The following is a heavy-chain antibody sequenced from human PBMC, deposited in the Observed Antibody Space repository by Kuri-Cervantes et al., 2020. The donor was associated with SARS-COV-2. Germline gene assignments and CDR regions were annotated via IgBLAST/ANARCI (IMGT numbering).Heavy chain of an antibody. J-gene: IGHJ4*02. CDR3: AKESPTVAGQHSAFDY. Sequence: GESLKISCAASGFTFDDYAMHWVRQAPGKGLEWVSAISGNGGRTYYVDSVKGRFTISRDNSKNTLYLQMNSLRAEDKAVYYCAKESPTVAGQHSAFDYWGQGNRVNGSS. D-gene: IGHD6-19*01. CDR2: ISGNGGRT. CDR1: GFTFDDYA. V-gene: IGHV3-23*01.